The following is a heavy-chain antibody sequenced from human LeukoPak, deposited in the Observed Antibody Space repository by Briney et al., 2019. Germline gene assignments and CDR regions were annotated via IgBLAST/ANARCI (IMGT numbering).Heavy chain of an antibody. D-gene: IGHD6-19*01. Sequence: ASVKVSCKASGCTFTSYGISWVRQAPGQGLEWMGWISAYNGNTNYAQKLQGRVTMTTDTSTSTAYMELRSLRSDDTAVYYCARDSGASSGWYGRFDYWGQGTLVTVSS. CDR2: ISAYNGNT. CDR3: ARDSGASSGWYGRFDY. V-gene: IGHV1-18*01. CDR1: GCTFTSYG. J-gene: IGHJ4*02.